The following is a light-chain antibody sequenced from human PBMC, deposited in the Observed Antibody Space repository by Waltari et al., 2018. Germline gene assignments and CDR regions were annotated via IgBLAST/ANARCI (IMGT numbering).Light chain of an antibody. V-gene: IGLV2-14*01. CDR2: EVS. CDR1: SSDVGGYKY. Sequence: QSALTQPASVSGSPGQSITISCSGTSSDVGGYKYVSSYQHHPGKAPKLMIYEVSNWPSGVSNRFSGSKSGNTASLTISGLQAEDEADYYCSSYTTSGAVVFGGGTKLTVL. J-gene: IGLJ2*01. CDR3: SSYTTSGAVV.